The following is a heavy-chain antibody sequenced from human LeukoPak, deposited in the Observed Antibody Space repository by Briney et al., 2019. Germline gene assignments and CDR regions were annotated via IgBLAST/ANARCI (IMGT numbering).Heavy chain of an antibody. CDR2: IAASGGGT. Sequence: GGSLRLSCAASGFTFHSYAMSWVRQAPGKGLEWVSAIAASGGGTYYADSVKGRFTISRDNFRNTLYVQMNNLKADDTAVYYCAKGLGRTWRNYFHYWGQGTLVTVSS. CDR3: AKGLGRTWRNYFHY. J-gene: IGHJ4*02. CDR1: GFTFHSYA. V-gene: IGHV3-23*01.